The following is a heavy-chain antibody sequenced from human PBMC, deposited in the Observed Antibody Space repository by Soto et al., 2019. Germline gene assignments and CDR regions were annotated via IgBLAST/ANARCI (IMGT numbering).Heavy chain of an antibody. CDR1: GYTFTAHS. J-gene: IGHJ4*02. D-gene: IGHD2-8*01. V-gene: IGHV1-3*01. Sequence: VQLVQSGTEVKEPGASVRVSCKASGYTFTAHSLHWARQAPGQGLEWMGWISVSHDRPRYAHQFQGRLTFETDRIGTTAYMHVTRLTPEDTAVYFCAREPEDGVPWAYWGQGTPVVVSS. CDR3: AREPEDGVPWAY. CDR2: ISVSHDRP.